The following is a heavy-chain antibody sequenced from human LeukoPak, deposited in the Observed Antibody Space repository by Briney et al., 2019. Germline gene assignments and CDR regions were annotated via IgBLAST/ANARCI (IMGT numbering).Heavy chain of an antibody. CDR3: ATWAFYHGLDV. J-gene: IGHJ6*02. Sequence: GGSLRLSCAASGFAFHAFDMYWVRQAPGKGLEWVSRINSDGGKTCYADSVRGRFTISRDNSKNSLYLQMNSLRTDDAALYYCATWAFYHGLDVWGQGTTVTVSS. CDR1: GFAFHAFD. V-gene: IGHV3-43*02. D-gene: IGHD1-26*01. CDR2: INSDGGKT.